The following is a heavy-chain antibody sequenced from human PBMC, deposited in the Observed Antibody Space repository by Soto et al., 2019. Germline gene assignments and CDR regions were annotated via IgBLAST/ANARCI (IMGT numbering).Heavy chain of an antibody. D-gene: IGHD4-4*01. CDR3: ARSGGLMTTVTFGWFDP. CDR1: GFTFSSYW. CDR2: INSDGSST. V-gene: IGHV3-74*01. J-gene: IGHJ5*02. Sequence: GESLKISCAASGFTFSSYWMHWVRQAPGKGLVWVSRINSDGSSTSYADSVKGRFTISRDNAKNTLYLQMNSLRAEDTAVYYCARSGGLMTTVTFGWFDPWGQGTLVTVSS.